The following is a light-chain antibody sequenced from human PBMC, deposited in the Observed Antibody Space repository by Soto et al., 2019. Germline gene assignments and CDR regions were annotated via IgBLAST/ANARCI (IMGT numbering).Light chain of an antibody. CDR2: DSS. CDR1: QSVSSH. J-gene: IGKJ4*01. V-gene: IGKV3-15*01. Sequence: EIRMTQSPAILSVSPGESATLSCRASQSVSSHVVWYQQKPGQAPRLLISDSSTTGFPARFSGSGSGTEFTLTISSLQSDDSATYYCQQSYNTPPTFGGGTKVEIK. CDR3: QQSYNTPPT.